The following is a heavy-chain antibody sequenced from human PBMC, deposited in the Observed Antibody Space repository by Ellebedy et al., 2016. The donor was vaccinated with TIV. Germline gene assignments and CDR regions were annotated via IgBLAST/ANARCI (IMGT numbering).Heavy chain of an antibody. CDR3: ASTDHLESYYFDY. Sequence: MPSETLSLTCAVYGGSFSGYCWSWIRQPPGKGLEWIGEINHSGSTNYNPSLKSRVTISVDTSKNQFSLKLSSETAADTAVYYCASTDHLESYYFDYWGQGTLVTVSS. CDR1: GGSFSGYC. V-gene: IGHV4-34*01. CDR2: INHSGST. D-gene: IGHD3-3*01. J-gene: IGHJ4*02.